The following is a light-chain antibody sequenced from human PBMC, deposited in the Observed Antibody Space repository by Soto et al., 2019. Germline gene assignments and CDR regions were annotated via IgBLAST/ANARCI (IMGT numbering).Light chain of an antibody. Sequence: QSVLTQPPSVSGAPGQRVTISCTGSSSNIGAGHDVHWYQQLPGTAPKLLIFGNSNRPSGVPDRFSGSKSGTSVSLAITGLQAEDEADYYCQSYDSSLSGSKVVFGGGTKVTVL. V-gene: IGLV1-40*01. CDR1: SSNIGAGHD. CDR3: QSYDSSLSGSKVV. J-gene: IGLJ2*01. CDR2: GNS.